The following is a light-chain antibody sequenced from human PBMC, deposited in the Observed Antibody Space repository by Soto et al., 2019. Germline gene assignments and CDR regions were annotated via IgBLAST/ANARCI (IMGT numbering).Light chain of an antibody. CDR2: GAS. J-gene: IGKJ3*01. Sequence: EIVLTQSPGTLSLSPGERATLSCRASQSVSSSYLAWYQQKPGQAPRLLIYGASSSATGIPDRFSGSGSGTDFTLTISRLVPDYLAVSYCQQDGSSPLFTFGPGTKVDIK. CDR1: QSVSSSY. CDR3: QQDGSSPLFT. V-gene: IGKV3-20*01.